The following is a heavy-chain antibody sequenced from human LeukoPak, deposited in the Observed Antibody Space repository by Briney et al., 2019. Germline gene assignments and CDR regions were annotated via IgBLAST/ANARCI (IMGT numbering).Heavy chain of an antibody. Sequence: SETLSLTCTVSGGSISSGSYYWNWIRQPAGKGLEWIGRIYTSGNTNYNPSLKSRVTISVDTSKNQFSLKLSSVTAADTAVYYCARESYGSRSYDYYYYYMDVWGKGTTVTVSS. D-gene: IGHD3-10*01. CDR3: ARESYGSRSYDYYYYYMDV. J-gene: IGHJ6*03. CDR1: GGSISSGSYY. CDR2: IYTSGNT. V-gene: IGHV4-61*02.